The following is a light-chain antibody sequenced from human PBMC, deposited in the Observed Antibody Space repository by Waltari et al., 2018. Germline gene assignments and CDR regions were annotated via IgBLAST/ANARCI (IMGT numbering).Light chain of an antibody. V-gene: IGLV3-10*01. CDR2: EDT. Sequence: SYELTQPPSVSVSPGQTARITCSGHELPSKYAYWFQQKSGPAPRLVIYEDTKRPSGIPEGFSGSSSGTVATLTITGAQVDDEADYYCYSSDSTGLRVFGGGTTVVVL. CDR1: ELPSKY. J-gene: IGLJ1*01. CDR3: YSSDSTGLRV.